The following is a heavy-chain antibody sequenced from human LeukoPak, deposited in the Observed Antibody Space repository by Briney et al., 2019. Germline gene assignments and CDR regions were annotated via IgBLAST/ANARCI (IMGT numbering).Heavy chain of an antibody. CDR3: ARAGYYDFWSGYRNHDAFDI. CDR1: GGSFSGYY. J-gene: IGHJ3*02. V-gene: IGHV4-34*01. Sequence: KPSETLSLTCAVYGGSFSGYYRSWIRQPPGKGLEWIGEINHSGSTNYNPSLKSRVTISVDTSKNQFSLKLSSVTAADTAVYYCARAGYYDFWSGYRNHDAFDIWGQGTMVTVSS. CDR2: INHSGST. D-gene: IGHD3-3*01.